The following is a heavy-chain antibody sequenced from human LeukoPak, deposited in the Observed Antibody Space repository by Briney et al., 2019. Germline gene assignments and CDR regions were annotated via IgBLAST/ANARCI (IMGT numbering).Heavy chain of an antibody. CDR1: GFTFSSYG. D-gene: IGHD6-13*01. CDR2: ISYDGSNK. CDR3: ARDRVPAAAVLDY. V-gene: IGHV3-30*03. J-gene: IGHJ4*02. Sequence: GGSLRLSCAASGFTFSSYGMHWVRQAPGKGLEWVAVISYDGSNKYYADSVKGRFTISRDNSKNTLYLQMNSLRAEDTAVYYCARDRVPAAAVLDYWGQGTLVTVSS.